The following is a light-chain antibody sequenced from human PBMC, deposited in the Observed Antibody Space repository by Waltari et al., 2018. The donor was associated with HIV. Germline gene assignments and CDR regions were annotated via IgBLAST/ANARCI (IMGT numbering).Light chain of an antibody. J-gene: IGKJ2*01. CDR3: QQCGGSPGT. V-gene: IGKV3D-20*01. CDR2: DAS. Sequence: EIVLTQSPATLSLSPGERATLSCGASQSISSYLAWYQQKPGLAPRLLIYDASNRAPGIPDRSSGSGSGTEFTLTISRLEPEDFAVYYCQQCGGSPGTFGQGTKLEI. CDR1: QSISSY.